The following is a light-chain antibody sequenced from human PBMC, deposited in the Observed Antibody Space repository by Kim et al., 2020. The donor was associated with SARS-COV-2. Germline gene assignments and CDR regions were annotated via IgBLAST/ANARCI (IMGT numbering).Light chain of an antibody. CDR1: QSVSSNY. J-gene: IGKJ2*01. V-gene: IGKV3-20*01. CDR3: QQYGSSPET. Sequence: LSPGERVTLSCRASQSVSSNYLAWYQQKPGQAPRLLIYGASSRAIGIPDRFSGSGSGTDFTLTISRLEPEDFAVYFCQQYGSSPETFGQGTKLEI. CDR2: GAS.